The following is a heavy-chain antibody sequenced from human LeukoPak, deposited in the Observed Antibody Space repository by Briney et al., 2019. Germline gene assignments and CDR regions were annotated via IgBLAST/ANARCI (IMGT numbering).Heavy chain of an antibody. CDR3: ARAQALWNPFDY. D-gene: IGHD3-10*01. CDR2: ITETGAGT. Sequence: GGSLRLSCAASGFMFSRYAMIWVRQTPGKGLEWVSAITETGAGTYYADSVKGRFTISRDNSKNMLYLQMNSLRVEDTAVYYCARAQALWNPFDYWGQGTLVTVPS. CDR1: GFMFSRYA. J-gene: IGHJ4*02. V-gene: IGHV3-23*01.